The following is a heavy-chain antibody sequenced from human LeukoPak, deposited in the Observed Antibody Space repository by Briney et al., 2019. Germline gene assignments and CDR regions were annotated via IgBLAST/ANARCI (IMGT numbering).Heavy chain of an antibody. J-gene: IGHJ3*02. V-gene: IGHV3-64D*06. CDR2: ISSNGGST. D-gene: IGHD3-9*01. CDR3: VKPPPSFYNFLPVYYWGVFDI. CDR1: GFTFSSYA. Sequence: GGSLRLSCSASGFTFSSYAMHWVRQAPGKGLEYVSAISSNGGSTYYADSVKGRFTISRDNSKNTLYLQMSSLRAEDTAVYYCVKPPPSFYNFLPVYYWGVFDIGAKGKMSTFFS.